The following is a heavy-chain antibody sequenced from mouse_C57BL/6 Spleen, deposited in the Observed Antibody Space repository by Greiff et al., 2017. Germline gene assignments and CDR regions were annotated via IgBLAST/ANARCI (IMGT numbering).Heavy chain of an antibody. CDR3: ARKKDYYSNFYFDY. CDR1: GYAFSSYW. CDR2: IYPGDGDT. J-gene: IGHJ2*01. V-gene: IGHV1-80*01. D-gene: IGHD2-5*01. Sequence: QVQLQQSGAELVKPGASVKISCKASGYAFSSYWMNWVKQRPGKGLEWIGQIYPGDGDTNYNGKFKGKATLTADKSSSTAYMQLSSLTSEDSAVYFCARKKDYYSNFYFDYWGQGTTRTVSS.